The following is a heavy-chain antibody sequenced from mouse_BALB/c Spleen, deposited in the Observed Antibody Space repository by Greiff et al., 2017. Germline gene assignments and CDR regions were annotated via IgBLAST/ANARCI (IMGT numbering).Heavy chain of an antibody. CDR1: GFTFSSFG. D-gene: IGHD1-1*01. V-gene: IGHV5-17*02. CDR3: ARTATVVGDWYFDV. Sequence: EVQLVESGGGLVQPGGSRKLSCAASGFTFSSFGMHWVRQAPEKGLEWVAYISSGSSTIYYADTVKGRFTISRDNPKNTLFLQMTSLRSEDTAMYYCARTATVVGDWYFDVWGAGTTVTVSS. J-gene: IGHJ1*01. CDR2: ISSGSSTI.